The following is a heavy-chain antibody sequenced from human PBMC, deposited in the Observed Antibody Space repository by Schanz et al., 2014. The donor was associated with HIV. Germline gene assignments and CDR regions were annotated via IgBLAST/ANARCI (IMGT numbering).Heavy chain of an antibody. Sequence: EVQLLESGGGLEQPGGSLRLSCAASGFTLINYWMSWVRQAPGKGLEWVARSRVKSDSYATEYAASVTGRFTISRDDSKNSVYLQMNSLNIEDTAVYYCRGYRFYYGVDFWGQGTTVTVS. CDR1: GFTLINYW. CDR2: SRVKSDSYAT. D-gene: IGHD5-18*01. J-gene: IGHJ6*02. V-gene: IGHV3-72*01. CDR3: RGYRFYYGVDF.